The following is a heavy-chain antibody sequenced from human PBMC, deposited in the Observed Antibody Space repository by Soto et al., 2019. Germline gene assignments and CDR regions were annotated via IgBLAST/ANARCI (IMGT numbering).Heavy chain of an antibody. J-gene: IGHJ5*02. CDR2: IFDGGST. CDR3: ARGRVVVPAAVMFNCLDP. D-gene: IGHD2-2*01. Sequence: SETLSLTCAISGAPITLVYYSWNWIRQPPGKGREGIGYIFDGGSTYYNPSLRSRVTISVDRSRTQFSRKMSSVTAAHTAVYYCARGRVVVPAAVMFNCLDPWGQGALVTVSS. V-gene: IGHV4-30-2*01. CDR1: GAPITLVYYS.